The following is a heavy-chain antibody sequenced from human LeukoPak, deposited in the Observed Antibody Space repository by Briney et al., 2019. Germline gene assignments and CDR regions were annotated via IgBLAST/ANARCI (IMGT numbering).Heavy chain of an antibody. J-gene: IGHJ4*02. V-gene: IGHV5-51*01. CDR2: IYPGDSNT. CDR3: TRDWELGY. CDR1: GYSFTNYW. D-gene: IGHD1-26*01. Sequence: GESLKISCRASGYSFTNYWIGWVRQMPGKGLEWVGIIYPGDSNTRYSPSFQGQVTISADKSINTAYLQWSSLRTSDTAMYYCTRDWELGYWGQGTLVTVSS.